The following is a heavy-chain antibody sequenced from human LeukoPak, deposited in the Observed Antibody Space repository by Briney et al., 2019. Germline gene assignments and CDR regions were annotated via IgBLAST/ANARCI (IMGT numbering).Heavy chain of an antibody. CDR2: ISSGSTYI. Sequence: PGGSLRLSCAASEFTFSTYSMNWVRQAPGKGLEWVSSISSGSTYIYYADSVKGRFTISRDNAKNSLYLQMNSLRAEDTAVYYCARDSTIISSSWLNWFDPWGQGTLVTVSS. J-gene: IGHJ5*02. CDR3: ARDSTIISSSWLNWFDP. V-gene: IGHV3-21*01. D-gene: IGHD6-13*01. CDR1: EFTFSTYS.